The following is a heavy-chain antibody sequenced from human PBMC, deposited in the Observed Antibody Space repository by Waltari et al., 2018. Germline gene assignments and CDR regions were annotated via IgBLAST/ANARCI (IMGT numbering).Heavy chain of an antibody. Sequence: QVQLQESGPGLVKPSETLSLTCTVSGGSISSYYWSWIRQPAGKGLEWIGRIYTSGSTNYNPSLKSRVTMSVDTSKNQFSRKLSSVTAADTAVYYCARAMYSVADNAFDIWGQGTMVTVSS. V-gene: IGHV4-4*07. CDR1: GGSISSYY. CDR2: IYTSGST. D-gene: IGHD2-15*01. CDR3: ARAMYSVADNAFDI. J-gene: IGHJ3*02.